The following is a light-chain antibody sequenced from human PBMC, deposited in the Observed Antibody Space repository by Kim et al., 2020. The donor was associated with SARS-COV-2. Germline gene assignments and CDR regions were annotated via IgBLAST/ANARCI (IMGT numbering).Light chain of an antibody. Sequence: ETVMTQSPATLSVSPGERATLSCRASQSVSSNLAWYQQKPGQAPRLLINGASTRATGIPVRFSGSGSGTEFTLTISSLQSEDFAVYYCQQYNNWLTFGQGTRLEIK. J-gene: IGKJ5*01. V-gene: IGKV3-15*01. CDR3: QQYNNWLT. CDR2: GAS. CDR1: QSVSSN.